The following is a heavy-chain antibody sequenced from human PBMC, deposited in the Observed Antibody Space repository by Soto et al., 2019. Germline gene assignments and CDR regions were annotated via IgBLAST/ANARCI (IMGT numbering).Heavy chain of an antibody. CDR2: TSPNSGNT. D-gene: IGHD3-10*01. J-gene: IGHJ5*02. CDR3: ARGMSDGFGEVS. V-gene: IGHV1-8*02. Sequence: QVQLVQSGAEVKKPGASVKVSCKTSGYTFTNDDINWVRQAAGQGLEWIGWTSPNSGNTGYAQKFQGRVTLTRDTSISTAYMELSSLRSEDTAVYYCARGMSDGFGEVSWGQGTLVTVSS. CDR1: GYTFTNDD.